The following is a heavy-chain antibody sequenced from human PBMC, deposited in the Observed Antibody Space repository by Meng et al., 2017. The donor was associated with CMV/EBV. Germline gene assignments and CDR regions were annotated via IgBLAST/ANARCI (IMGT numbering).Heavy chain of an antibody. V-gene: IGHV1-18*01. D-gene: IGHD3-3*01. CDR3: ARDRYDFRSAYYEGDYFNY. J-gene: IGHJ4*02. CDR2: ISAYNGNT. Sequence: ASVKVSCKASGYTFTSYGITWVRQAPGQGLEWMGWISAYNGNTNYAQKLQGRVTMTTDTSTSTAYMELRSLRSDDTAVYYCARDRYDFRSAYYEGDYFNYWGQGTLVTVSS. CDR1: GYTFTSYG.